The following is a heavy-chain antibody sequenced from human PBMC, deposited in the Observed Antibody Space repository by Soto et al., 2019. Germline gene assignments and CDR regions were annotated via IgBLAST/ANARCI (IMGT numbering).Heavy chain of an antibody. J-gene: IGHJ3*02. D-gene: IGHD3-3*01. CDR2: ISAYNGNT. Sequence: QVQLVQSGAEVKKPGASVKVSCKASGYTFTSYGISWVRQAPGQGLEWMGWISAYNGNTNYAQKLQGRVTMTTDTSTSTADVEPRSLRSDETAVYYWARDEHSLRCVEWLRTLPRGNGAFDIWGQGTMVTVSS. CDR3: ARDEHSLRCVEWLRTLPRGNGAFDI. CDR1: GYTFTSYG. V-gene: IGHV1-18*01.